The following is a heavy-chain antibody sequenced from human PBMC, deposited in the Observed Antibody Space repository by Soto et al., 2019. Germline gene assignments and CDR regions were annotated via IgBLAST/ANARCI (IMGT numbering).Heavy chain of an antibody. CDR2: VNPSGRRT. CDR3: ARDVFKDFHY. Sequence: QVQLVQSGTEVKKPGASVRVSCKASGDTFAAHYIHWVRQAPGRGLEWMGLVNPSGRRTNYAQKFQGRVSMTLVPPTHTFFLEVISLRSEDTAVYYCARDVFKDFHYWGQGTRVIVSS. J-gene: IGHJ4*02. V-gene: IGHV1-46*01. CDR1: GDTFAAHY.